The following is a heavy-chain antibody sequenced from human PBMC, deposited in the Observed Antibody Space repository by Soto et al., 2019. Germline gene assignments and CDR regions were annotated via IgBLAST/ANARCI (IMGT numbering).Heavy chain of an antibody. D-gene: IGHD3-22*01. Sequence: GGSLRLSCAASGFTFSSYGMHWVRQAPGKGLEWVAVISYDGSNKYYADSVKGRFTISRDNSKNTLYLQMNSLRAEDTAVYYCAKDFYDCSGPGYWGQGTLVTVSS. J-gene: IGHJ4*02. CDR1: GFTFSSYG. V-gene: IGHV3-30*18. CDR3: AKDFYDCSGPGY. CDR2: ISYDGSNK.